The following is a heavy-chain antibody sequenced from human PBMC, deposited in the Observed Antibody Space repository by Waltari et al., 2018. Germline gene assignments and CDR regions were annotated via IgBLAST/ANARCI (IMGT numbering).Heavy chain of an antibody. CDR3: VRDLGGSGNSWFDA. Sequence: QVQLQESGPGQARPSEPLSLPRILSSYSIRTGYVWSWIRQPPGKGLQGIGSISQSANTYYNPSLKSRVSMSVDTSKNQFALKMTSVTAADTAIYYCVRDLGGSGNSWFDAWGQGTLVTVSS. V-gene: IGHV4-38-2*02. CDR2: ISQSANT. CDR1: SYSIRTGYV. J-gene: IGHJ5*02. D-gene: IGHD3-10*01.